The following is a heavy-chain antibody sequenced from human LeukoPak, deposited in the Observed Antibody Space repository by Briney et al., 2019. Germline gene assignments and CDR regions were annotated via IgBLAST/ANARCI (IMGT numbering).Heavy chain of an antibody. CDR1: GGSIYSSSYY. J-gene: IGHJ4*02. V-gene: IGHV4-39*01. Sequence: PSETLSLTCTVSGGSIYSSSYYWGWIRQPPGKGLERIGSIYFSGSTYYNPSLKSRVTISVDTSKNQFSLKLSSVTAADTAVYFCARQYDYIWGSFYWGQGTLVTVSS. CDR3: ARQYDYIWGSFY. CDR2: IYFSGST. D-gene: IGHD3-16*01.